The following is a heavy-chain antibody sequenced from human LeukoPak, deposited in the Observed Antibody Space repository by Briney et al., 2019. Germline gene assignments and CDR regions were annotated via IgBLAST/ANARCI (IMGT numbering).Heavy chain of an antibody. CDR3: ANGGVREWLLYLDYYYYMDV. CDR2: ISGSGGST. CDR1: GFTFSTYS. Sequence: PGGSLRLSCAASGFTFSTYSMNWVRQAPGKGLEWVSAISGSGGSTYYADSVKGRFTISRDNSKNTLYLQMNSLRAEDTAVYYCANGGVREWLLYLDYYYYMDVWGKGTTVTVSS. J-gene: IGHJ6*03. D-gene: IGHD3-3*01. V-gene: IGHV3-23*01.